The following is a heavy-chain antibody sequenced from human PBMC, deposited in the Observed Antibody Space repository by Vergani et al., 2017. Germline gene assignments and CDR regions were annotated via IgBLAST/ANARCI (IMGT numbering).Heavy chain of an antibody. J-gene: IGHJ4*02. Sequence: EVQLLQSEGAVVQPGGSLRLSCVASGFTFSSHAMSWVRQGHGQGLEWVSIIKNTGDSIHYSDSVKGRFTISRDNSKNTLYLQMNSLRVEDTAVYYCGRGSDNYNWGQGTLVTVSS. V-gene: IGHV3-23*01. CDR3: GRGSDNYN. CDR2: IKNTGDSI. D-gene: IGHD5-24*01. CDR1: GFTFSSHA.